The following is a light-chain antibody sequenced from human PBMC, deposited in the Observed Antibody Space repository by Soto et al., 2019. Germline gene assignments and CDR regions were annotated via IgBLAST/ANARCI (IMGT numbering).Light chain of an antibody. Sequence: IVITQSPATLSVSPGERVTLSCRASQGVYSHLAWYQQKPGQAPKLLLYAASTRATGIPARFSGGGSGTEFTLTISSLQSEDSAVYSCQQYSEWPWTFGQGTKVEIK. CDR1: QGVYSH. V-gene: IGKV3-15*01. CDR2: AAS. J-gene: IGKJ1*01. CDR3: QQYSEWPWT.